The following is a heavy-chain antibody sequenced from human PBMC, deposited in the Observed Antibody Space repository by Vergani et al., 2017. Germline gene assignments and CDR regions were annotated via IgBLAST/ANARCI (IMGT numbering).Heavy chain of an antibody. D-gene: IGHD3-22*01. V-gene: IGHV3-13*04. CDR2: IGTAGDT. J-gene: IGHJ5*02. CDR1: GFTFSSYD. CDR3: ATRGGYYNWFDP. Sequence: EVQLVESGGGLVQPGGSLRLSCAASGFTFSSYDMHWVRQATGKGLEWVSAIGTAGDTYYPGSVKGRFTISRENAKNSLYLQMNSLRAGDTAVYYCATRGGYYNWFDPWGQGTLVTVSS.